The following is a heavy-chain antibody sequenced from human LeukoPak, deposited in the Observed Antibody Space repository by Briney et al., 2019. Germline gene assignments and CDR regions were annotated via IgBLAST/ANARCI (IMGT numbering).Heavy chain of an antibody. D-gene: IGHD3-22*01. J-gene: IGHJ3*02. CDR2: IYHTGST. Sequence: KPSETLSLTCTVPGYSISSGFYWGWIRQPPGKGLEWTGSIYHTGSTYYNPSLKSRVTISVDTSKNQFSLKLSSVTAADTAVYFCARGPYSYDSSGAFDIWGQGTMVTVSS. V-gene: IGHV4-38-2*02. CDR1: GYSISSGFY. CDR3: ARGPYSYDSSGAFDI.